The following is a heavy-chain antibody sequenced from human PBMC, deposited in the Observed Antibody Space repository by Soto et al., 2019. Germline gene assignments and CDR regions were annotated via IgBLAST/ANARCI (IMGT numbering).Heavy chain of an antibody. CDR2: IKTDGSST. Sequence: EVQLLESGGDLVQPGGSLRLSCAASGFTFSGYWMHWVRQAPGKGLVWVARIKTDGSSTDYAGSVRGRFTISRDNAKNTLYLQMNSLRADDTSVYYCLRSYDFWGQGTLVTVSS. CDR3: LRSYDF. CDR1: GFTFSGYW. J-gene: IGHJ4*02. V-gene: IGHV3-74*01.